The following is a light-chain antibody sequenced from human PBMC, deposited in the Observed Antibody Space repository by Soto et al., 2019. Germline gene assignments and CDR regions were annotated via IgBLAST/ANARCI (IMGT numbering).Light chain of an antibody. CDR3: QQYDKWFSIT. J-gene: IGKJ5*01. Sequence: EILLTQSPATLSVSPGDRAILSCRASQSVSSKLGWYQQKPGQAPRLLIYGASIRATGIPARFSGSGSGTEFTLTISDLQSEDFAVYYCQQYDKWFSITFGPGKRLEIK. CDR1: QSVSSK. CDR2: GAS. V-gene: IGKV3-15*01.